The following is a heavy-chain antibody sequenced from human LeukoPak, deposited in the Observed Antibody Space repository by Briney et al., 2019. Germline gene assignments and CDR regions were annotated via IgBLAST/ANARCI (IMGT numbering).Heavy chain of an antibody. J-gene: IGHJ4*02. V-gene: IGHV1-46*01. CDR2: INPSGGST. D-gene: IGHD3-10*01. CDR3: ARDDYGSGSYWRYFDY. CDR1: GYTFTSYY. Sequence: VASVKVSCKPSGYTFTSYYMHWVRQAPGQGLEWMGIINPSGGSTSYAQKFQGRVTMTRDTSTSTVYMELSSLRSEDTAVYYCARDDYGSGSYWRYFDYWGQGTLVTVSS.